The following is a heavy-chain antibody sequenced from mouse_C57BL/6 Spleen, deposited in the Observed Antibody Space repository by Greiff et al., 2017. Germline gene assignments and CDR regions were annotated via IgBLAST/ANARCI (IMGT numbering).Heavy chain of an antibody. Sequence: QVQLQQPGAELVMPGASVKLSCKASGYTFTSYWMHWVKPRPGQGLEWIGEIDPSDSYTNYNQKFKGKSTLTVDKSSSTAYMQLSSLTSEDSAVYYCARRAQEVLYFDYWGQGTTLTVSS. CDR1: GYTFTSYW. CDR2: IDPSDSYT. J-gene: IGHJ2*01. V-gene: IGHV1-69*01. D-gene: IGHD3-2*02. CDR3: ARRAQEVLYFDY.